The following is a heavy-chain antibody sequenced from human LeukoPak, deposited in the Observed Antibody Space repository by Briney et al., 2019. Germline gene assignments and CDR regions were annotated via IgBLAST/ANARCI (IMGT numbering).Heavy chain of an antibody. CDR2: ISGSGTTL. V-gene: IGHV3-23*01. CDR3: AKEDYGEPVGYFDY. CDR1: RFTFSSYA. Sequence: GGSLRLSCAASRFTFSSYAMSWVRQAPGKGLEWVSAISGSGTTLYYADSVKGRFTISRDNSKSTLYLQMNSLRAEDTAVYYCAKEDYGEPVGYFDYWGQGTLVTVSS. J-gene: IGHJ4*02. D-gene: IGHD4-17*01.